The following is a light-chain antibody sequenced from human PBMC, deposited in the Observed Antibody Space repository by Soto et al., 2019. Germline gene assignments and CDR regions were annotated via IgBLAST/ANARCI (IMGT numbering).Light chain of an antibody. V-gene: IGLV1-40*01. J-gene: IGLJ3*02. Sequence: QSVLTQPPSVSGAPGQRVTISCTGSSSNIGAGYDVHWYQQLPGTAPKLLIYGNSNRPSGVPDRFSGSKSGTSASLAITGLQAGDEADYYCQSYDSSLSVWVFGGGTKLTVL. CDR1: SSNIGAGYD. CDR2: GNS. CDR3: QSYDSSLSVWV.